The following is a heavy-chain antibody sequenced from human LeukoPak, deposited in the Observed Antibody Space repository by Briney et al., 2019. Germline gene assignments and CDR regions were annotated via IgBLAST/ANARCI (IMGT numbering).Heavy chain of an antibody. CDR3: ACPYEFGELSTGVDY. Sequence: GGSLRLSCAASGFTFSSYSMNWVRQAPGKGLEWVSSISSSSSYIYYADSVKGRFTISRDNAKNSLYLQMNSLRAEDTAVYYCACPYEFGELSTGVDYWGQGTLVTVSS. J-gene: IGHJ4*02. CDR1: GFTFSSYS. CDR2: ISSSSSYI. V-gene: IGHV3-21*04. D-gene: IGHD3-10*01.